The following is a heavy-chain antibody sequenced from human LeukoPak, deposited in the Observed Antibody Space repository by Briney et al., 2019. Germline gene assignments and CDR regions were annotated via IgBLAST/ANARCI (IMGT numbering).Heavy chain of an antibody. CDR1: GFTFSSYA. J-gene: IGHJ4*02. CDR2: ISGSGGNT. V-gene: IGHV3-23*01. Sequence: GGSLRLSCAASGFTFSSYAMSWVRQAPGKGLEWVSGISGSGGNTYYADSVKCRFTISRDDSKNTLYLQMNSLRAEDTALYYCAKDGAVAGTTPYYFDYWGQGTLVTVSS. CDR3: AKDGAVAGTTPYYFDY. D-gene: IGHD6-19*01.